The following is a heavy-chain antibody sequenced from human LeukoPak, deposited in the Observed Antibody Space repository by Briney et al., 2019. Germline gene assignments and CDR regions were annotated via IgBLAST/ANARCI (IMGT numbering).Heavy chain of an antibody. CDR3: ARGQPPSYYDMDV. Sequence: GGSLRLSCAASGFTFSSYGMRWVRQAPGKGLEWVAVIWSDGSSKHYADSVKGRFTISRGNSKNTLYLQMNSLRAEDTALYYCARGQPPSYYDMDVWGQGTTVTVSS. V-gene: IGHV3-33*01. J-gene: IGHJ6*02. CDR1: GFTFSSYG. CDR2: IWSDGSSK. D-gene: IGHD6-13*01.